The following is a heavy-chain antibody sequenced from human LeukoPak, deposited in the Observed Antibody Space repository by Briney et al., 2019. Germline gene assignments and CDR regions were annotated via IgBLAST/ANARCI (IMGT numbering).Heavy chain of an antibody. CDR1: GFTFSSYA. V-gene: IGHV3-23*01. CDR2: ISGSGGST. Sequence: PGGSLRLSCAASGFTFSSYAISWARQAPGKGLEWVSAISGSGGSTYYTDSVKGRFTISRDNSKNTLYLQMNSLRAEDTAVYQCAKGRYYHDNSDAFEIWGQGTMVTVCS. D-gene: IGHD3-22*01. J-gene: IGHJ3*02. CDR3: AKGRYYHDNSDAFEI.